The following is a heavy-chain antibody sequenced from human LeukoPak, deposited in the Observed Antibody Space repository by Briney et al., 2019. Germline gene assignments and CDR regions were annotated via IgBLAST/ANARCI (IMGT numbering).Heavy chain of an antibody. Sequence: GASVKVSCKASGYTFTGYYMHWVRQAPRQGLEWMGWINPNSGGTNYAQKFQGRVTMTRDTSISTAYMELSRLRSDDTAVYYCARDIWREASVVISDYWGQGTLVTVSS. D-gene: IGHD3-22*01. V-gene: IGHV1-2*02. CDR1: GYTFTGYY. CDR3: ARDIWREASVVISDY. CDR2: INPNSGGT. J-gene: IGHJ4*02.